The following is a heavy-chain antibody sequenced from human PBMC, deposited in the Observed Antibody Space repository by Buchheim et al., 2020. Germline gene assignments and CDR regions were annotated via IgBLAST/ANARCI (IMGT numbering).Heavy chain of an antibody. CDR1: GFTVSSNY. CDR2: IYSGGST. J-gene: IGHJ4*02. D-gene: IGHD3-22*01. V-gene: IGHV3-66*01. Sequence: EVQLVESGGGLVQPGGSLRLSCAASGFTVSSNYMSWVRQAPGKGLEWVSVIYSGGSTYYADSVKGRFTISRANSKNTLYLQMNSLRAEDTAVYYCARDGTRYYYDSSGYADYWGQGTL. CDR3: ARDGTRYYYDSSGYADY.